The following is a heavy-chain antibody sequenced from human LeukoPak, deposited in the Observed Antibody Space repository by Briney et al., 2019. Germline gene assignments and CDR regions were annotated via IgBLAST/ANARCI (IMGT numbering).Heavy chain of an antibody. D-gene: IGHD5-12*01. V-gene: IGHV1-2*02. CDR2: INPNSGGT. CDR1: GYTFTGYY. J-gene: IGHJ4*02. CDR3: ARSYRRDGYKPTIDY. Sequence: GASVKVSCKASGYTFTGYYMRWVRQAPGQGLEWMGWINPNSGGTNYAQKFQGRVTMTRDTSISTAYMELSRLRSDDTAVYYCARSYRRDGYKPTIDYWGQGTLVTVSS.